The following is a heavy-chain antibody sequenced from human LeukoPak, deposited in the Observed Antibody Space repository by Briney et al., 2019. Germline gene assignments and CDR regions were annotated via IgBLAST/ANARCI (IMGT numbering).Heavy chain of an antibody. J-gene: IGHJ4*02. CDR3: AREGDSSGYLWDFDY. D-gene: IGHD3-22*01. CDR2: IYTSGST. CDR1: GGSISSYY. V-gene: IGHV4-4*07. Sequence: SETLSLTCTVSGGSISSYYWSWIRQPAGKGLEWIGRIYTSGSTNYNPSLKSRVTMSVDTSKNQFSLKLSSVTAADTAVYYCAREGDSSGYLWDFDYWGQGTLVTVSS.